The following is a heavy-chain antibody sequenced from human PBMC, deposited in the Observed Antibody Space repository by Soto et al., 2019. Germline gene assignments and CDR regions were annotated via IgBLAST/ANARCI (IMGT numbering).Heavy chain of an antibody. J-gene: IGHJ6*02. CDR2: IDPSDSYT. Sequence: GESLKISCKGSGYSFTSYWISWVRQMPGKGLEWMGRIDPSDSYTNYSPSFQGHVTISADKSISTAYLQWSSLKASDTAMYYCARPHSPHYYDSSGYYYAHGRYYYYGMDVSGQGTRVTVSS. D-gene: IGHD3-22*01. CDR1: GYSFTSYW. V-gene: IGHV5-10-1*01. CDR3: ARPHSPHYYDSSGYYYAHGRYYYYGMDV.